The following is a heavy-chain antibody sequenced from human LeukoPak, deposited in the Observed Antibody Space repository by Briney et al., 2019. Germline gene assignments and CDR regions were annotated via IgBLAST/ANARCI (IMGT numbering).Heavy chain of an antibody. CDR1: GDSISSSSYY. Sequence: SETLSLTCTVSGDSISSSSYYWGWIRQPPGKGLEWIGTIFYSGSTYYNPSLKSRVTISVDTSKNQFSLKLSSVTAADTAVYYCARPEDGYNRGGDAFDIWGQGTMVTVSS. J-gene: IGHJ3*02. CDR3: ARPEDGYNRGGDAFDI. CDR2: IFYSGST. V-gene: IGHV4-39*01. D-gene: IGHD5-24*01.